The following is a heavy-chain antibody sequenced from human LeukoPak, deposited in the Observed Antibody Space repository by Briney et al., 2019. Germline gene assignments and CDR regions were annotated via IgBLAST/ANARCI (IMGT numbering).Heavy chain of an antibody. CDR1: GYTFTSYY. V-gene: IGHV1-46*01. D-gene: IGHD6-6*01. CDR3: ARMTSIAAPQYYFDY. Sequence: SVKVSCKASGYTFTSYYIHWVRQAPGQGLEWMGTINPIGGTTDYAQKFQGRVTMTRDTSTSTVYMELSSLRSEDTAAYYCARMTSIAAPQYYFDYWGQGTLVTVSS. J-gene: IGHJ4*02. CDR2: INPIGGTT.